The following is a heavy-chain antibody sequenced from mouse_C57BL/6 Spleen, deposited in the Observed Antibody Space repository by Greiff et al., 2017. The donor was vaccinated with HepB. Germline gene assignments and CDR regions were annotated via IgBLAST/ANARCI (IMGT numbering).Heavy chain of an antibody. CDR2: IDPSDSYT. CDR1: GYTFTSYW. Sequence: QVQLQQPGAELVMPGASVKLSCKASGYTFTSYWMHWVKQRPGQGLEWIGEIDPSDSYTNYNQKFKGKSTLTVDKSSSTADMQLSSLTSEDSAVYYCARGWLLPPDDWGQGTTLTVSS. CDR3: ARGWLLPPDD. J-gene: IGHJ2*01. V-gene: IGHV1-69*01. D-gene: IGHD2-3*01.